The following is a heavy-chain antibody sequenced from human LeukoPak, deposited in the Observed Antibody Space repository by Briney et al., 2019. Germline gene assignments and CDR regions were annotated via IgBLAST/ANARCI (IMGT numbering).Heavy chain of an antibody. CDR1: AGSISSIRYY. CDR2: IFYSGST. V-gene: IGHV4-39*07. J-gene: IGHJ2*01. CDR3: AILTSSCYQEWYFDL. D-gene: IGHD6-13*01. Sequence: PPQSLSPACPLAAGSISSIRYYWDWLLHPPVKGLEWIALIFYSGSTYYNSSLKTRVTISVATSQTQFSLNLSSVTAAATAFYYFAILTSSCYQEWYFDLWGRGTLVTVSS.